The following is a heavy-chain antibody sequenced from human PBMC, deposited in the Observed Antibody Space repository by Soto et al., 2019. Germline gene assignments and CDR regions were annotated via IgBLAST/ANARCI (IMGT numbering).Heavy chain of an antibody. CDR1: GGTFSNYA. CDR2: IILPFGTP. V-gene: IGHV1-69*12. CDR3: ARGPDYEGYFDY. J-gene: IGHJ4*02. Sequence: QVRLVQSEAEVKKPGSSVKVSCKASGGTFSNYAISWVRQAPGQGLEWMGVIILPFGTPNYAQTFQGRVTITEDESMTTAYMELSGLRSEDTAVYYCARGPDYEGYFDYWGRGTLVTVSS. D-gene: IGHD4-17*01.